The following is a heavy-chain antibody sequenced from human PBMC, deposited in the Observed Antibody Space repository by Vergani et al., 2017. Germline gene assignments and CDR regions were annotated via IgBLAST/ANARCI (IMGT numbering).Heavy chain of an antibody. CDR3: ARESDDSSGYRRPDAFDI. CDR1: GYTFTSYY. CDR2: INPSGGST. V-gene: IGHV1-46*01. J-gene: IGHJ3*02. D-gene: IGHD3-22*01. Sequence: QVQLVQSGAEVKKPGASVKVSCKASGYTFTSYYMHWVRQAPGQGLEWMGIINPSGGSTSYAQKFQGRVTMTRDTSTSTVYMELSSLRSEDTSVYYCARESDDSSGYRRPDAFDIWGQGTMVTVSS.